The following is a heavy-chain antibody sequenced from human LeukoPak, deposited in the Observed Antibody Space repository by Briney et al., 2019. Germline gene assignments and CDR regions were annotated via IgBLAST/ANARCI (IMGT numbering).Heavy chain of an antibody. Sequence: GSSVKVSCKASGYTFTDYYLHWLRQSPGQGLEWMGWMHPNSGGTNYAQNFQGRVTMTRDTSITTDYMELSRLTSDDTAVYYCASLAHFDGSTYYPDFWGQGTLVTVSS. V-gene: IGHV1-2*02. CDR1: GYTFTDYY. CDR3: ASLAHFDGSTYYPDF. J-gene: IGHJ4*02. CDR2: MHPNSGGT. D-gene: IGHD3-22*01.